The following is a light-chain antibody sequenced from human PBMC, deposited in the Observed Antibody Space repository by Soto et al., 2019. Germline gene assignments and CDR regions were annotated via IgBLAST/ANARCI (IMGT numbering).Light chain of an antibody. CDR1: QSISSW. CDR2: KAS. V-gene: IGKV1-5*03. Sequence: LXASXXXXGTITCRASQSISSWLAWYQQKPGKAPKLLIYKASSLESGVPSRFSGSGSGTEFTLTISSLQPDDFATYYCQQYDSYWTFGQGPRWIS. CDR3: QQYDSYWT. J-gene: IGKJ1*01.